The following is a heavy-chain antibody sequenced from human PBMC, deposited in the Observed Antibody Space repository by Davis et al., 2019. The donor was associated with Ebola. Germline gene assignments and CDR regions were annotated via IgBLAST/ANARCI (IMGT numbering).Heavy chain of an antibody. Sequence: PSETLSLTCAVSGGSISSSNWWSWVRQPPGKGLEWIGEINHSRSTNYNPSLKSRVTISVDTSKNQFSLKLSSVTAADTAVYYCARHLAVAGTPTYYFDYWGQGTLVTVSS. CDR2: INHSRST. CDR3: ARHLAVAGTPTYYFDY. J-gene: IGHJ4*02. V-gene: IGHV4-4*02. D-gene: IGHD6-19*01. CDR1: GGSISSSNW.